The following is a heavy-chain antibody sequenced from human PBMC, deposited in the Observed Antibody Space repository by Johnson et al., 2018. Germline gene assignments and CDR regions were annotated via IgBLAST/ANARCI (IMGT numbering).Heavy chain of an antibody. Sequence: VQLVQSGGGVVQXGRSXRLXCAASGFTFSSYAMHWVRQAPGKGLVWVSRINSDGSSTSYADSVKGRFTISRDNAKNTLYLQMTSLRAEDTAVYYCARDRREWLLNSYYYYMDVWGKGTTVTVSS. J-gene: IGHJ6*03. V-gene: IGHV3-74*01. CDR2: INSDGSST. D-gene: IGHD3-3*01. CDR1: GFTFSSYA. CDR3: ARDRREWLLNSYYYYMDV.